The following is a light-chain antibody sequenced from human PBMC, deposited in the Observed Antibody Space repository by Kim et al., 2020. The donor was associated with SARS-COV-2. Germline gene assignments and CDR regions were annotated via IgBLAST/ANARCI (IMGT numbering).Light chain of an antibody. CDR1: NSDIGGYNY. J-gene: IGLJ3*02. CDR3: SSYTSSKTWV. V-gene: IGLV2-14*03. CDR2: DVT. Sequence: QLASVSGSPGQSITISCTGTNSDIGGYNYVSWYQQHPGKAPKLMIYDVTKRPSGVSNRFSGSKSGNTASLTISGLQADDEADYYCSSYTSSKTWVFGGGTQLTVL.